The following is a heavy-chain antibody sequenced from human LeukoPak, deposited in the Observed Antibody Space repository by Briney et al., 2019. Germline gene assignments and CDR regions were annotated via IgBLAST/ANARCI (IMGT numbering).Heavy chain of an antibody. Sequence: ASVKVSCKASGYTFTSYGISWVRQAPGQGLEWMGWISAYNGSTNYPQKLQGRVTMTTDTSTSTAYMELRSLRSDDTAVYYCARDSLTIFGVVIIAPFNYYYYYGMDVWGQGTTVTVSS. CDR1: GYTFTSYG. D-gene: IGHD3-3*01. V-gene: IGHV1-18*01. CDR3: ARDSLTIFGVVIIAPFNYYYYYGMDV. J-gene: IGHJ6*02. CDR2: ISAYNGST.